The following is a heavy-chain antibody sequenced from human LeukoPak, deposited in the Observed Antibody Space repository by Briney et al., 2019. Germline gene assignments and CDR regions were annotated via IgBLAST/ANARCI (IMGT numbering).Heavy chain of an antibody. Sequence: SCKASGGTFSSYAISWVRQAPGKGLEWVSAISGSGGSTYYADSVKGRFTISRDNSKNTLYLQMNSLRAEDTAVYYCAKDLSWFDPWGQGTLVTVSS. J-gene: IGHJ5*02. V-gene: IGHV3-23*01. CDR2: ISGSGGST. CDR3: AKDLSWFDP. CDR1: GGTFSSYA.